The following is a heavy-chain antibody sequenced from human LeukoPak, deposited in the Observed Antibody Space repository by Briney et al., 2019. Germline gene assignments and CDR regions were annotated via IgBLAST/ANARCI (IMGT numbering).Heavy chain of an antibody. CDR2: THYRSKWYN. CDR1: GDSVSSNSAA. Sequence: SQTLSLTCAISGDSVSSNSAAWNWIRQSPSRGLEWLGRTHYRSKWYNDYAVSVKSRITINPDTSNNQFSLQLNSVTPEDTAVYYCAREGAYYDGSGYLYLFDYWGQGTLVTVSS. D-gene: IGHD3-22*01. J-gene: IGHJ4*02. V-gene: IGHV6-1*01. CDR3: AREGAYYDGSGYLYLFDY.